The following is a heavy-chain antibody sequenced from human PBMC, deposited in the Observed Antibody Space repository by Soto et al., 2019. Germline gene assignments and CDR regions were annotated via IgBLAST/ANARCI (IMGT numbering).Heavy chain of an antibody. D-gene: IGHD2-2*01. V-gene: IGHV3-74*01. CDR3: ARGSCNFDY. J-gene: IGHJ4*02. CDR1: GFSFSNFC. Sequence: PGGSLRLSCAASGFSFSNFCMHWVRHVPGKGLEWVARIDTSGHSTNYADSVKGRFTISRDNAKNTFSLQLNSVTVEDTGVYYCARGSCNFDYWSQGTQVTVSS. CDR2: IDTSGHST.